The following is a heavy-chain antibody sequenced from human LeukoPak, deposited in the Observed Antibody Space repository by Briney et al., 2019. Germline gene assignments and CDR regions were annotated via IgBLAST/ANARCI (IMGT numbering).Heavy chain of an antibody. J-gene: IGHJ4*02. V-gene: IGHV3-53*05. CDR1: GFTVSSNY. Sequence: GGSLRLSCVASGFTVSSNYMSWVRQAPGKGLEWVSVLYSGGNTYYADSVKGRFTISRDNSKSTLYLQMNSLRAEDTAVYYCSRSRPKFKDFDYWGQGTLVTVSS. CDR2: LYSGGNT. CDR3: SRSRPKFKDFDY.